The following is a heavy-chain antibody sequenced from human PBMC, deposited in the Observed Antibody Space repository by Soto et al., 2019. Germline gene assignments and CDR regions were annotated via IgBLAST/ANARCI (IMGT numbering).Heavy chain of an antibody. CDR2: IKQDGSEK. J-gene: IGHJ3*02. CDR3: RITTYAFGI. D-gene: IGHD4-4*01. V-gene: IGHV3-7*01. CDR1: GFIFNGFW. Sequence: EVQLVESGGGLLQPGGSLRLCCAGSGFIFNGFWMNWVRQAPGKGLEWVANIKQDGSEKHYVDSVKGRFTISRDNAKNSLYLQMNRLRAEDTAVYYCRITTYAFGIWGQGTMVTVSS.